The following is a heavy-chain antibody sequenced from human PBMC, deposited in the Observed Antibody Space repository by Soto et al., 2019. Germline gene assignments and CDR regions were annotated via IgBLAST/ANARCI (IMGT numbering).Heavy chain of an antibody. J-gene: IGHJ5*02. D-gene: IGHD2-2*01. CDR3: AKDLRCSSTSCYLDWFDP. V-gene: IGHV3-23*01. Sequence: EVQLLESGGGLVQPGGSLRLSCAASGFTFSSYAMSWVRQAPGKGLEWVSAISGSGGSTYYADSVKGRFTISRDNSKNTLYLKMNSLRAEDTAVYYCAKDLRCSSTSCYLDWFDPWGQGTLVTVSS. CDR2: ISGSGGST. CDR1: GFTFSSYA.